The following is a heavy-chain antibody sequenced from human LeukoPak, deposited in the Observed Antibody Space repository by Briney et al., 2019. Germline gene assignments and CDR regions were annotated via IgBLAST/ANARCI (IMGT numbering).Heavy chain of an antibody. CDR1: GGSFSGYY. V-gene: IGHV4-34*01. J-gene: IGHJ6*02. CDR3: ARRPYYYGSGSYYNSQYYGMDG. CDR2: INHSGST. Sequence: SETLSLTCAVYGGSFSGYYWSWIRQPPGKGLEWIGEINHSGSTNYNPSLKSRVTISVDTSKNQFSLKLSSVTAADTAVYYCARRPYYYGSGSYYNSQYYGMDGWGQGTTVTVSS. D-gene: IGHD3-10*01.